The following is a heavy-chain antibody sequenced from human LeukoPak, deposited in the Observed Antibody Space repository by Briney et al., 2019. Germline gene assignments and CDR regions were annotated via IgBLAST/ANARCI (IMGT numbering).Heavy chain of an antibody. CDR2: FDPEDGET. CDR1: GYTLTELS. CDR3: ATAFSHLELRDY. V-gene: IGHV1-24*01. J-gene: IGHJ4*02. Sequence: ASVKVSCKVSGYTLTELSMHWVRQAPGKGLEWMGGFDPEDGETIYAQKFQGRVTMTEDTSTDTAYMELRSLRSEDTAVYYCATAFSHLELRDYWGQGTLVTVSS. D-gene: IGHD1-7*01.